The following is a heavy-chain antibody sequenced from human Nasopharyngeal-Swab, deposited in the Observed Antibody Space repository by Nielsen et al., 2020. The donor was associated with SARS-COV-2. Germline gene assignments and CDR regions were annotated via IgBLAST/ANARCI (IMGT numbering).Heavy chain of an antibody. D-gene: IGHD3-10*01. V-gene: IGHV1-18*01. Sequence: ASVKVSCKASGYTFTSYGISWVRPAPGQGLEWMGWISAYNGNPNYAQKLQGRVTMTTDTSTSTAYMELRSLRSDDTAVYYCASRIRPYYGSGSYSYHYGMDVWGQGTTVTVSS. CDR2: ISAYNGNP. CDR1: GYTFTSYG. J-gene: IGHJ6*02. CDR3: ASRIRPYYGSGSYSYHYGMDV.